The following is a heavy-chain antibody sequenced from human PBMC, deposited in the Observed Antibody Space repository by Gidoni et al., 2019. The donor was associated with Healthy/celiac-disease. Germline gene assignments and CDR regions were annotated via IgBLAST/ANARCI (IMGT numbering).Heavy chain of an antibody. CDR2: FDPEDGET. V-gene: IGHV1-24*01. CDR1: GYTVNELS. D-gene: IGHD4-17*01. Sequence: QVQLVQSGAEVKKPGASVKVSCKVSGYTVNELSIHWVRQAPGKGLEWMGGFDPEDGETIYAQKFQGRVIMTEDTSTDTAYMELSSLRSEDTAVYSCVTLIGTTVTPAYWGQGTLVTVSS. J-gene: IGHJ4*02. CDR3: VTLIGTTVTPAY.